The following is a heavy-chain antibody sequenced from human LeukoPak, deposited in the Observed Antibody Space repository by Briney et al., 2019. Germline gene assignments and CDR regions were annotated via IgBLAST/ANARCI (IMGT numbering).Heavy chain of an antibody. CDR2: ISAHNGNT. V-gene: IGHV1-18*04. Sequence: ASVKVSCKASGYTFTSYGISWVRQAPGQGLEWMGWISAHNGNTNYAQKLQGRVTMTTDTSTSTAYMELRSPRSDDTAVYYCAREKVWGYSYRDGPYYGMDVWGKGTTVTVSS. D-gene: IGHD5-18*01. CDR1: GYTFTSYG. J-gene: IGHJ6*04. CDR3: AREKVWGYSYRDGPYYGMDV.